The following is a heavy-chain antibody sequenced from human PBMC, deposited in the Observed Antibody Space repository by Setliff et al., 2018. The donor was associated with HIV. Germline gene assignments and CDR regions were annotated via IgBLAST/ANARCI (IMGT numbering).Heavy chain of an antibody. D-gene: IGHD3-16*01. CDR1: GFTFTSHG. CDR2: IRYDGNNK. V-gene: IGHV3-30*02. CDR3: AKDGDYSNNLYDAFDI. Sequence: GGSLRLSCAASGFTFTSHGMHWVRQAPGKGLEWVSFIRYDGNNKYYTDSVKGRFTISRDNSKNTLDLQMNSLRPEDTAVYYCAKDGDYSNNLYDAFDIWGQGTVVTVSS. J-gene: IGHJ3*02.